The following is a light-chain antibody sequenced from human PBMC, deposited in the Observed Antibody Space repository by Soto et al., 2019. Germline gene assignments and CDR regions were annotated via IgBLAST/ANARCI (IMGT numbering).Light chain of an antibody. CDR3: QQLNSYPLT. J-gene: IGKJ3*01. CDR1: QGISSY. CDR2: AAS. V-gene: IGKV1-9*01. Sequence: DIQLTQSPSFLSASVGDRVTITCRASQGISSYLAWYHQKPGKAPKLLIYAASTLQSGVPSRFSGSGSGTEFTLTISSLQPEDFATYYCQQLNSYPLTFGPGTKVDIK.